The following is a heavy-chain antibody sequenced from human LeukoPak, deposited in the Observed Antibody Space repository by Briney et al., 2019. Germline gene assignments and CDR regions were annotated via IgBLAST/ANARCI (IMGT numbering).Heavy chain of an antibody. D-gene: IGHD6-6*01. CDR2: ISSSSSTI. Sequence: GGSLRLSCAASGFTFSSYSMNWVRQAPGKGLEWVSYISSSSSTIYYADSVKGRFIISRDNAKNSLYLQMNSLRAEDTAVYYCARDGIAARPGSYYYYGMDVWGQGTTVTVSS. V-gene: IGHV3-48*01. CDR3: ARDGIAARPGSYYYYGMDV. CDR1: GFTFSSYS. J-gene: IGHJ6*02.